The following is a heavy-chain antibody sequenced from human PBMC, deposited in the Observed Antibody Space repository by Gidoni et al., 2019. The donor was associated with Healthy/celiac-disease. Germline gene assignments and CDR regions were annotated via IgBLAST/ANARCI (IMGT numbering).Heavy chain of an antibody. J-gene: IGHJ4*02. CDR2: IIPIFGTA. Sequence: QVQLVQSGAEVKKPGSSVKVSCKASGGTFSSYAISWVRQAPGQGLEWKGGIIPIFGTANYAQKFQGRVTITADESTSTAYMELSSLRSEDTAVYYCAWGGYCSSTSCQGFDYWGQGTLVTVSS. D-gene: IGHD2-2*01. CDR3: AWGGYCSSTSCQGFDY. V-gene: IGHV1-69*01. CDR1: GGTFSSYA.